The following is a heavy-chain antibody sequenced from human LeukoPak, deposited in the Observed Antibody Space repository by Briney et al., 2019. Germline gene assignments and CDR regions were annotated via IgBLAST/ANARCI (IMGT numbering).Heavy chain of an antibody. D-gene: IGHD6-19*01. CDR2: ISYDGSNK. V-gene: IGHV3-30-3*01. CDR1: GFTFSSYA. J-gene: IGHJ6*02. CDR3: AREGSSSGWYGYYGMDV. Sequence: GGSLRLSCAASGFTFSSYAMHWVRQAPGKGLEWVAVISYDGSNKYYADSAKGRFTISRDNSKNTLYLQMNSLRAEDTAVYYCAREGSSSGWYGYYGMDVWGQGTTVTVSS.